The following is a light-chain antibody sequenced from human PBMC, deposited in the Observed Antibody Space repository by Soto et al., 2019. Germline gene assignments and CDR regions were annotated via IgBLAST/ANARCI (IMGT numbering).Light chain of an antibody. J-gene: IGLJ1*01. CDR2: DVS. CDR3: SSYPSSSTLLDV. Sequence: QSALTQPASVSGSPGQSITISCTGTSSDVGGYNYVSWYQQHPGKAPKLMIYDVSNRPSGVSNRFSGSKSGNTASLTISGLQAEDEADYYCSSYPSSSTLLDVCGTGTKLTVL. CDR1: SSDVGGYNY. V-gene: IGLV2-14*01.